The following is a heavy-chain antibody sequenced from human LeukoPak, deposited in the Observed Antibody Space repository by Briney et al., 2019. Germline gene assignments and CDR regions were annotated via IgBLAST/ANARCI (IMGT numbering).Heavy chain of an antibody. D-gene: IGHD2-21*01. Sequence: SETLSLTCTVSGGSISSPNSYWGWIRQPPGKGLEWIASLYYSGSAYHIPSLKSRVTISVDRSKNQFSLKLYSVTAAGSAVYYCARHVYCGGNCYRDDYYYYIDVWGTGTTVTVSS. V-gene: IGHV4-39*01. J-gene: IGHJ6*03. CDR3: ARHVYCGGNCYRDDYYYYIDV. CDR1: GGSISSPNSY. CDR2: LYYSGSA.